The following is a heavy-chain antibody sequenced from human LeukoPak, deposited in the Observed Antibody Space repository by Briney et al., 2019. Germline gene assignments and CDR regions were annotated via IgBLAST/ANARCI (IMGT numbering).Heavy chain of an antibody. CDR2: ISFSSTHI. V-gene: IGHV3-21*04. J-gene: IGHJ4*02. Sequence: GGSLRLSCAASGFIFSNYGMSWVRQAPGKGLEWVSSISFSSTHIYYADSIQGRFTISRDNSKTTLYLQMNSLRAEDTATYFWGKARGGGYADYWGQGTLVIVSS. CDR1: GFIFSNYG. D-gene: IGHD3-16*01. CDR3: GKARGGGYADY.